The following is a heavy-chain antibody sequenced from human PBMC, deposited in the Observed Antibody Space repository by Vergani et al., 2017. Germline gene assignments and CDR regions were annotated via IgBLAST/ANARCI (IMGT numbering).Heavy chain of an antibody. D-gene: IGHD2-2*01. CDR3: AKGIDCSSTSCYSPWNAFDI. Sequence: EVQLLESGGGLVQPGGSLRLSCAASGFTFSSYAMSWVRQAPGKGLEWVSAISGSGGSTYYADSVKGRFTISRDNSKNTLYLQMNSLRAEDTAVYYCAKGIDCSSTSCYSPWNAFDIWGQGTMVTVSS. CDR1: GFTFSSYA. V-gene: IGHV3-23*01. CDR2: ISGSGGST. J-gene: IGHJ3*02.